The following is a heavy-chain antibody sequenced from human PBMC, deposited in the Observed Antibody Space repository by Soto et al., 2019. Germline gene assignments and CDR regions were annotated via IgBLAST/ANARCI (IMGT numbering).Heavy chain of an antibody. CDR2: IYYSGNT. D-gene: IGHD3-3*01. J-gene: IGHJ6*02. V-gene: IGHV4-59*13. CDR1: GDSMSPFY. Sequence: QAPLRESGPGLVKPSETLSLTCTVSGDSMSPFYWNWIRQSPVKGLEWIGYIYYSGNTNYNPSLKSRVAISVDTSKNQFYLKLSAVNAADTAVYYCARGVYDYWSGYYAGSGLDVWGQGTTVIVSS. CDR3: ARGVYDYWSGYYAGSGLDV.